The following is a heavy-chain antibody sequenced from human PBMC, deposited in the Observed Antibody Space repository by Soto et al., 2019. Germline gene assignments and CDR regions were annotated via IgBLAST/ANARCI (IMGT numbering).Heavy chain of an antibody. CDR3: ARHRKQQLALGAFDI. CDR2: ISAYNGNT. V-gene: IGHV1-18*01. Sequence: ASVKVSCKAFGYIFTSYGISWVRQAPGQGLEWMGWISAYNGNTNYAQKLQGRVTMTTDTSTSTAYMELRSLRSDDTAVYYCARHRKQQLALGAFDIWGQGTMVTVSS. CDR1: GYIFTSYG. D-gene: IGHD6-13*01. J-gene: IGHJ3*02.